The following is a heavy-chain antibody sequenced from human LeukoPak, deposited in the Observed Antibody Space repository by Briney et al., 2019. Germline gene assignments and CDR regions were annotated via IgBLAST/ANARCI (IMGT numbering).Heavy chain of an antibody. V-gene: IGHV4-34*01. Sequence: SETLSLTCAVYGGPFSGYYWSWIRQPPGKGLEWIGEINHSGSTNYNPSLKSRVTISVDTSKNQFSLKLSSVTAADTAVYYCARVCGSSSWYAPYYFDYWGQGTLVTVSS. D-gene: IGHD6-13*01. CDR3: ARVCGSSSWYAPYYFDY. CDR2: INHSGST. J-gene: IGHJ4*02. CDR1: GGPFSGYY.